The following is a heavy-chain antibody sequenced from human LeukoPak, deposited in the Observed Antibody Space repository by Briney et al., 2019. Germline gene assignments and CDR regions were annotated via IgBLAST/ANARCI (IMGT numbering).Heavy chain of an antibody. D-gene: IGHD2-2*01. CDR3: ARGASTYCGSASCYQAPDF. CDR1: GYTFTSYY. Sequence: ASVKASCKASGYTFTSYYIRWVRQAPGQGLEWMAIINPSSGSTSYAQKIQGRVTMSRDTSTTTVYMELSSLGSEDTAMYYCARGASTYCGSASCYQAPDFWGQGTLVTVSS. J-gene: IGHJ4*02. V-gene: IGHV1-46*01. CDR2: INPSSGST.